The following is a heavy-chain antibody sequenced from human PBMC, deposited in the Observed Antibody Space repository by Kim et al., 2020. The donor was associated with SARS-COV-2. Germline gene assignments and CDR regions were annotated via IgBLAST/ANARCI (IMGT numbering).Heavy chain of an antibody. CDR2: IYYSGST. CDR1: GGSISSSSYY. Sequence: SETLSLTCTVSGGSISSSSYYWGWIRQPPGKGLEWIGSIYYSGSTYYNPSLKSRVTISVDTSKNQFSLKLSSVTAADTAVYYCARRVVNIINWFDPWGQGTLVTVSS. V-gene: IGHV4-39*07. CDR3: ARRVVNIINWFDP. D-gene: IGHD2-15*01. J-gene: IGHJ5*02.